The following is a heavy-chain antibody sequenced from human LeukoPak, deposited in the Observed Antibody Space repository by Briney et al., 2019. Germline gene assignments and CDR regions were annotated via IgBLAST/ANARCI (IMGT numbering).Heavy chain of an antibody. CDR2: IYYSGST. D-gene: IGHD6-6*01. CDR1: GGSISSGDYY. J-gene: IGHJ4*02. V-gene: IGHV4-30-4*01. Sequence: SETLSLTCTVSGGSISSGDYYWSWIRQPPGKGLEWIGYIYYSGSTYYNPSLKSRVTISVDTSKNQFSLKLSSVTAADTAVYYCAGVGIAAHFDYWGQGTLVTVSS. CDR3: AGVGIAAHFDY.